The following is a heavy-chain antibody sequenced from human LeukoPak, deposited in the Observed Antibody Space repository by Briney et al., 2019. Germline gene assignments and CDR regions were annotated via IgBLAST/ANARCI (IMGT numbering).Heavy chain of an antibody. CDR2: ISSSSSYI. V-gene: IGHV3-21*01. Sequence: GGSLRLSCAASGFTFSSYSMNWVRQAPGKGLEWVSSISSSSSYIYYADSVKGRFTISRDNAKNSLYLQMNSLRAEDTAEYYCARDVLVVAATPGYYYYYGMDVWGQGTTVTVSS. J-gene: IGHJ6*02. D-gene: IGHD2-15*01. CDR3: ARDVLVVAATPGYYYYYGMDV. CDR1: GFTFSSYS.